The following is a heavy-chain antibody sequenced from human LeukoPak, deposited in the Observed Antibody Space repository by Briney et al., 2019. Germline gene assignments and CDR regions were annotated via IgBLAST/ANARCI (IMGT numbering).Heavy chain of an antibody. V-gene: IGHV1-18*04. J-gene: IGHJ5*02. Sequence: GASVKVSCKASGYTFTGYYMHWVRQAPGQGLEWMGGIIPIFGTANYAQKLQGRVTMTTDTSTSTAYMELRSLRSDDTAVYYCARGPGGVVVIAADNWFDPWGQGTLVTVSS. D-gene: IGHD2-15*01. CDR1: GYTFTGYY. CDR2: IIPIFGTA. CDR3: ARGPGGVVVIAADNWFDP.